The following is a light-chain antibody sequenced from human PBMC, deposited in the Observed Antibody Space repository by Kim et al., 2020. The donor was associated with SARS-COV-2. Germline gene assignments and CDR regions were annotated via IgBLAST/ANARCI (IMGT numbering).Light chain of an antibody. Sequence: ASVGDRVTITCRAGQDISNYLAWFQQKPGKVPQRLIYASSSLQSGVPSRFRGSGSGTEFTLTISSLQPEAFATYYCLQHNSYPITFGQGTRLEI. CDR1: QDISNY. CDR3: LQHNSYPIT. V-gene: IGKV1-17*03. CDR2: ASS. J-gene: IGKJ5*01.